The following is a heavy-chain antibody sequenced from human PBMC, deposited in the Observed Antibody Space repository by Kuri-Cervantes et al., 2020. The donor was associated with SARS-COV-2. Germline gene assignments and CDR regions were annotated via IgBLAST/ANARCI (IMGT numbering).Heavy chain of an antibody. CDR2: IYSGGST. V-gene: IGHV3-66*01. D-gene: IGHD1-26*01. CDR1: GFTVSSNY. CDR3: ASSGSPYYHYGMDV. J-gene: IGHJ6*02. Sequence: GESLKISCAASGFTVSSNYMSWVRQAPGKGLEWVSVIYSGGSTYYADSVKGRFTISRDNSKNTLYLQMNSLRAEDTAVYYCASSGSPYYHYGMDVWGQGTTVTVSS.